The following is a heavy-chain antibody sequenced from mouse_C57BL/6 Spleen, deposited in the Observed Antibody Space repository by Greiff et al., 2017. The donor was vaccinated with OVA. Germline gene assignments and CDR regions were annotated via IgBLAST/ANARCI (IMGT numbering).Heavy chain of an antibody. J-gene: IGHJ4*01. CDR1: GFTFSDYG. V-gene: IGHV5-17*01. Sequence: EVNVVESGGGLVKPGGSLKLSCAASGFTFSDYGMHWVRQAPEKGLEWVAYISSGSSTIYYADTVKGRFTISRDNAKHTLFLQMTSLRSEDTAMYYCARDSSYYDYDYYAMDYWGQGTSVTVSS. D-gene: IGHD2-4*01. CDR2: ISSGSSTI. CDR3: ARDSSYYDYDYYAMDY.